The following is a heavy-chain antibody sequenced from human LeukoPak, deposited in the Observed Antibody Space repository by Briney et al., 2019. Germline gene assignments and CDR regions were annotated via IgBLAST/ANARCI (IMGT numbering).Heavy chain of an antibody. V-gene: IGHV4-59*01. CDR3: ARAVVVVTATVKNWFDP. CDR1: GGSISSYY. J-gene: IGHJ5*02. CDR2: IYCSGST. Sequence: SETLSLTCTVSGGSISSYYWSWIRQPPGKGLEWIGYIYCSGSTNYNPSLKSRVTISVDTSKNQFSLKLSSVTAADTAVYYCARAVVVVTATVKNWFDPWGQGTLVTVSS. D-gene: IGHD2-21*02.